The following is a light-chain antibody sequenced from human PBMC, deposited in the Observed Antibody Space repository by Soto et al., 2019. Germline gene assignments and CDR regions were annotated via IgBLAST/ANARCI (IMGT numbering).Light chain of an antibody. CDR1: QSVSSK. V-gene: IGKV3-15*01. CDR2: SAS. CDR3: QQYHHWVTWT. Sequence: EIVMTQSPATLSVSPGQRVTLSCRASQSVSSKLAWYQQKPGQAPRLLIYSASTRATGIPARFSDSGSGTEFTLTISSLQSEDFAVYYCQQYHHWVTWTFGQGTKVEI. J-gene: IGKJ1*01.